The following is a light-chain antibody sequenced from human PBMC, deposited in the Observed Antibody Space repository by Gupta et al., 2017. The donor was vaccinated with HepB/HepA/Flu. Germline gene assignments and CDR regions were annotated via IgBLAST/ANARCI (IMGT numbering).Light chain of an antibody. J-gene: IGKJ4*01. CDR2: WAS. CDR3: QQELRTPIT. V-gene: IGKV4-1*01. Sequence: DIVMTQSPDSLSVSLGERATLNCTASQSVFYSENNKNYLAWYQQKPGHPPKLLIYWASTRDSGVPDSFSGRGSGTDFTLTVSSRQAEDAAIYYCQQELRTPITFGRGTTVDI. CDR1: QSVFYSENNKNY.